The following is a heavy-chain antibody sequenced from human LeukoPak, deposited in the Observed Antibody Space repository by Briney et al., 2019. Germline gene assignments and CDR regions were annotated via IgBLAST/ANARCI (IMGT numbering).Heavy chain of an antibody. CDR3: ATDSSGWHNYFDY. Sequence: ASVKVSCKVSGYTLTELSMHWVRQAPGRGLEWMGGFDPEDGETIYAQKFQGRVTMTEDTSTDTAYMELSSLRSEDTAVYYCATDSSGWHNYFDYWGQGTLVTVSS. J-gene: IGHJ4*02. D-gene: IGHD6-19*01. CDR2: FDPEDGET. V-gene: IGHV1-24*01. CDR1: GYTLTELS.